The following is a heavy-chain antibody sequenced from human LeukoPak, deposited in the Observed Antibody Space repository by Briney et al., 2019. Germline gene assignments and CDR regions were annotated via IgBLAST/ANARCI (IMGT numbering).Heavy chain of an antibody. CDR3: ARDVTAARLRWFDP. V-gene: IGHV4-59*01. J-gene: IGHJ5*02. CDR2: IYYSGST. Sequence: PSETLSLTCTVSGGSISSYYWSWIRQPPGKGLEWIGYIYYSGSTNYNPPLKSRVTISVDTSKNQFSLKLSSVTAADTAVYYCARDVTAARLRWFDPWGQGTLVTVSS. D-gene: IGHD6-6*01. CDR1: GGSISSYY.